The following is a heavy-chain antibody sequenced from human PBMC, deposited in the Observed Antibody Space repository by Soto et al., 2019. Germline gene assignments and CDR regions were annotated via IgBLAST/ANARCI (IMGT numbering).Heavy chain of an antibody. CDR3: ARDGSASGGDIVVVPADY. Sequence: GASVKVSCKASGYTFTSYGISWVRQAPGQGLEWMGWISAYNGNTNYAQKLQGRVTMTTDTSTSTANMELRSLRSDVTALYYCARDGSASGGDIVVVPADYWGQGTLVTVSS. CDR2: ISAYNGNT. J-gene: IGHJ4*02. CDR1: GYTFTSYG. D-gene: IGHD2-2*01. V-gene: IGHV1-18*01.